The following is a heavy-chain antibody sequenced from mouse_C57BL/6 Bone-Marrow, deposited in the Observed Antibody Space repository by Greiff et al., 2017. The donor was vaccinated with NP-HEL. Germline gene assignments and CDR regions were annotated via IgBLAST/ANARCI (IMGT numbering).Heavy chain of an antibody. J-gene: IGHJ1*03. V-gene: IGHV8-8*01. CDR1: GFSLSTFGMA. CDR3: ARTRPYYGSSFPYWYFDV. Sequence: QVQLKESGPGILQPSQTLSLTCSFSGFSLSTFGMAVGWIRQPSGKGLEWLAHIWWDDDKYYNPALKSRLTISKDTSKNQVFLKIANVDTADTATYYCARTRPYYGSSFPYWYFDVWGTGTTVTVSS. CDR2: IWWDDDK. D-gene: IGHD1-1*01.